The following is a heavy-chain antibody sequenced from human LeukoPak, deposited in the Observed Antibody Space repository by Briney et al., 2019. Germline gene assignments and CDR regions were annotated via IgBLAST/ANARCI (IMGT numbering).Heavy chain of an antibody. CDR2: IIGSSGGT. CDR1: GFSFNNYA. V-gene: IGHV3-23*01. J-gene: IGHJ4*02. Sequence: GGSLRLSCVASGFSFNNYAMNWVRQAPGKGLEWVSRIIGSSGGTFYEDSVKGRCTISRDKSKNTLYLQMNSLRAEDTAVYYCAKGAYDYIEIAYFDYWGQGSLVTVSS. CDR3: AKGAYDYIEIAYFDY. D-gene: IGHD5-12*01.